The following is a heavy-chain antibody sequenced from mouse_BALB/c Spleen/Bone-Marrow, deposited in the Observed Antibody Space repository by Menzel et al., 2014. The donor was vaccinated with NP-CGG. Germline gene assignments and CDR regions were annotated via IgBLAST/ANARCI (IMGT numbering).Heavy chain of an antibody. J-gene: IGHJ2*01. Sequence: VQLKQSGAELVKPGASVKLSCTASGFNIKDTYMNWVKQRAEQGLEWIGRIDPANGYTEYDPKFQGKATIIADTSSNPAYLQLGSLTSEDTAVYYCATLTGTFDYWAQGTPLTVSS. V-gene: IGHV14-3*02. D-gene: IGHD4-1*01. CDR1: GFNIKDTY. CDR2: IDPANGYT. CDR3: ATLTGTFDY.